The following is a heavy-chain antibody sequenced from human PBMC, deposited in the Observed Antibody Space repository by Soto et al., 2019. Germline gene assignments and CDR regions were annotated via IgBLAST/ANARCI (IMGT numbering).Heavy chain of an antibody. J-gene: IGHJ2*01. CDR2: ISSGGHT. D-gene: IGHD6-25*01. Sequence: QLQLQESGPGLVKPSETLSLTCTVSGGPIYSSTYYWGWIRQPPGKGREWIGDISSGGHTYHNPSLKRRIAMSVDTSKNQFSLNLSSVTAADTALYYCARRRKNSGYCYFALWGRGTLVTVS. V-gene: IGHV4-39*01. CDR3: ARRRKNSGYCYFAL. CDR1: GGPIYSSTYY.